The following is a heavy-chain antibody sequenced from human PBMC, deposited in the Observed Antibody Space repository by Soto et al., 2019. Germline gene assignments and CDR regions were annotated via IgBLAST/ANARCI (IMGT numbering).Heavy chain of an antibody. Sequence: GESLKISCKGSGYDFTHYWIAWVRQTPGKGLEWMGVIYPGDSDTKYSPSFQGQVTISADKSIDTAYLQRSGLKASDTAIYYCARAVGYSDPSDFYSLGHWGQGTLVTVSS. V-gene: IGHV5-51*01. CDR2: IYPGDSDT. D-gene: IGHD3-3*01. J-gene: IGHJ4*02. CDR1: GYDFTHYW. CDR3: ARAVGYSDPSDFYSLGH.